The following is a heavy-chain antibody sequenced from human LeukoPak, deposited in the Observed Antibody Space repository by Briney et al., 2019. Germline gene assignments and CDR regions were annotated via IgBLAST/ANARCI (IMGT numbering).Heavy chain of an antibody. Sequence: ASVKVSCKASGGTFSGYAISWVRHAPGQGLEWMGGIIPIFGTANYAQKFQGRVTITTDESTSTAYMELSSLRSEDTAVYYCARDSIGGPPLYYYYMDVWGKGTTVTVSS. CDR1: GGTFSGYA. J-gene: IGHJ6*03. D-gene: IGHD2-21*01. CDR2: IIPIFGTA. CDR3: ARDSIGGPPLYYYYMDV. V-gene: IGHV1-69*05.